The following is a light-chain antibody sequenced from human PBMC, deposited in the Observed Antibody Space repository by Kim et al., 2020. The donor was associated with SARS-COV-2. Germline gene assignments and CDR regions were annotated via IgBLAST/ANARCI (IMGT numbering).Light chain of an antibody. CDR2: AAS. V-gene: IGKV1-8*01. CDR3: QQYYSNPFT. CDR1: QDIRNY. J-gene: IGKJ3*01. Sequence: AIRITQSPSSLSASTGDRVTVTCRASQDIRNYLAWYQQKPGKAPKLLIYAASTLQSGVPSRFSGSGSGTDFTLSISSLQSEDFATYYCQQYYSNPFTFGPGTKVDIK.